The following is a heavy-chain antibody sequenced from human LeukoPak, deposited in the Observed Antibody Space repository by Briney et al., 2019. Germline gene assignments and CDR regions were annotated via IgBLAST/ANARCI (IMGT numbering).Heavy chain of an antibody. CDR1: GFTFDDYA. V-gene: IGHV3-9*01. CDR2: ISWNSGSI. CDR3: AKTPDADDAFDI. D-gene: IGHD1-14*01. Sequence: PGRSLRLSCAASGFTFDDYAMHWVRQAPGKGLEWVSGISWNSGSIGYADSVKGRFTISRDNAKNSLYLQMNSLRAEDTALYYCAKTPDADDAFDIWGQGTMVTVSS. J-gene: IGHJ3*02.